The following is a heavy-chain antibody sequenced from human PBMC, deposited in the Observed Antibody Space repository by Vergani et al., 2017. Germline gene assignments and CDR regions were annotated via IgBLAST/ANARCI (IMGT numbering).Heavy chain of an antibody. CDR1: GASINNDFYY. J-gene: IGHJ3*01. Sequence: QVQLQESGPGLVKPSQTLSLTCTVSGASINNDFYYWHWIRQPAGKGLEWIGRIYVSGITDYNSSLQSRVSMSVDTSKNQFSLTLTSVTAADTAVYYCARDNKQLRPRAFDRWGQGTMGTVSS. CDR2: IYVSGIT. V-gene: IGHV4-61*02. CDR3: ARDNKQLRPRAFDR. D-gene: IGHD4-23*01.